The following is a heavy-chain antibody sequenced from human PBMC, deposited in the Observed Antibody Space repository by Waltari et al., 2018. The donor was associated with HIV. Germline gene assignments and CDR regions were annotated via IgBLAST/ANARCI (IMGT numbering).Heavy chain of an antibody. CDR1: GYTFTSYY. CDR2: IHPSGGST. V-gene: IGHV1-46*01. CDR3: ARDEGGNIVP. D-gene: IGHD3-16*02. Sequence: QVQLVQYGAEVKKPGASVKVSGKASGYTFTSYYMNWVRQAPGQGLGWIGKIHPSGGSTSYVQKFQGRATMTMDTSPSTVYMKLSSLRSEDTAVYYCARDEGGNIVPWGQGTLVTFSS. J-gene: IGHJ5*02.